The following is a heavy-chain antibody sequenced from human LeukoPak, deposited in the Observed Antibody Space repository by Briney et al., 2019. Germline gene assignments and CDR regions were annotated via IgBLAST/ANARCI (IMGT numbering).Heavy chain of an antibody. CDR1: GGSISSYY. D-gene: IGHD2-2*01. Sequence: SETLSLTCTVSGGSISSYYWSWIRQPPGKGLEWIGYIYYSGSTNYNPSLKSRVTISVATSKNQFSLKLSSVTAADTAVYYCARGHQLLTYYYYYDMDVWGRGTTVTVSS. J-gene: IGHJ6*04. CDR2: IYYSGST. CDR3: ARGHQLLTYYYYYDMDV. V-gene: IGHV4-59*01.